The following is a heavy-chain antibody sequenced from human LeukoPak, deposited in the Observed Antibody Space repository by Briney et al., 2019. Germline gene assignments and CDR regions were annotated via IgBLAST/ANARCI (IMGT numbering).Heavy chain of an antibody. CDR2: IYYSGST. J-gene: IGHJ4*02. D-gene: IGHD5-18*01. CDR3: ARPSGYSYGYGIDY. V-gene: IGHV4-39*01. CDR1: GGSISSSSYY. Sequence: SETLSLTCTVPGGSISSSSYYWGWIRQPPGKGLEWIGSIYYSGSTYYNPSLKSRVTISVDTSKNQFSLKLSSVTAADTAVYYCARPSGYSYGYGIDYWGQGTLVTVSS.